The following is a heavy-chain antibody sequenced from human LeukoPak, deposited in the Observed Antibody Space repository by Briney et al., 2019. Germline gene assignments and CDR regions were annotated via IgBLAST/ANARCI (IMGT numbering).Heavy chain of an antibody. Sequence: GGSLRLSCAASGFTFSSYEMNWVRQAPGKGLEWVSYISSSGSTIYYADSVKGRFTISRDNSRNTLYLQMNSLRAEDTAVYYCANDDSSGYYFVLADHLYFQHWGQGTLVTVSS. J-gene: IGHJ1*01. CDR2: ISSSGSTI. D-gene: IGHD3-22*01. V-gene: IGHV3-48*03. CDR1: GFTFSSYE. CDR3: ANDDSSGYYFVLADHLYFQH.